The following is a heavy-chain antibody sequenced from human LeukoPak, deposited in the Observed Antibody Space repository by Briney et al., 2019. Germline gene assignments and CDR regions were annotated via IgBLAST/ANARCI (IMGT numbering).Heavy chain of an antibody. Sequence: ADTLSLTCAVYGGSFSGYYWSWIRRPPGKGLEWIGELKQCGYTQHHPSLKSRVPISVDTSKNQFSIKLSSVTAADTAVYYCARCGSGGSCYARIYWYWGKGTLVT. CDR3: ARCGSGGSCYARIYWY. CDR2: LKQCGYT. J-gene: IGHJ4*02. V-gene: IGHV4-34*01. CDR1: GGSFSGYY. D-gene: IGHD2-15*01.